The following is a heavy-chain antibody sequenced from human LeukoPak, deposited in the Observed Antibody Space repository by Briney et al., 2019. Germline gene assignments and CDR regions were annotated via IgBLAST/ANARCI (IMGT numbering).Heavy chain of an antibody. D-gene: IGHD6-19*01. CDR1: GFTFSSYG. CDR3: AKTQWLVKGVGAFDI. Sequence: GGSLRLSCAASGFTFSSYGMHWVRQALGKGLEWVAFIRYEGSNKYYADSVKGRFTISRDNSKNTLYLQMNSLRAEDTAVYYCAKTQWLVKGVGAFDIWGQGTMVTVSS. J-gene: IGHJ3*02. V-gene: IGHV3-30*02. CDR2: IRYEGSNK.